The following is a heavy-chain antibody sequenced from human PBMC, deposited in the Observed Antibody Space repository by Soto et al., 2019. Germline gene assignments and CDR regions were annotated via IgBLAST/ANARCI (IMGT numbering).Heavy chain of an antibody. J-gene: IGHJ4*02. CDR3: ARLGDIRYFDWLLPIIRPYFDY. V-gene: IGHV1-3*01. CDR2: INAGNGNT. CDR1: GYTFTSYA. D-gene: IGHD3-9*01. Sequence: GTSVKVSCKASGYTFTSYARHWVRQAPGQRLEWMGWINAGNGNTKYSQKFQGRVTITRDTSASTAYMELSSLRSEDTAVYYCARLGDIRYFDWLLPIIRPYFDYWGQGTLVTVSS.